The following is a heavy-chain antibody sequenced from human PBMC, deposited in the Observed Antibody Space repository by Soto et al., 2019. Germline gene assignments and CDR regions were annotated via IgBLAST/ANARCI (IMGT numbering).Heavy chain of an antibody. Sequence: GESLKISCNGSGYSFTSYWIGWVRQMPGKGLEWMGIIYPGVSDTRYSPSFQGQVTISADKSISTAYLQWSSLKASDTAMYYCLFRGYSYGRDYWGQGTLVTVSS. CDR3: LFRGYSYGRDY. J-gene: IGHJ4*02. CDR2: IYPGVSDT. CDR1: GYSFTSYW. D-gene: IGHD5-18*01. V-gene: IGHV5-51*01.